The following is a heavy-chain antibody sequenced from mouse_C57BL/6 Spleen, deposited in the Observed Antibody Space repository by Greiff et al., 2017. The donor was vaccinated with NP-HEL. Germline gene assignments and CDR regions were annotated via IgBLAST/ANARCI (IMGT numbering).Heavy chain of an antibody. Sequence: VQLQQSGPELVKPGASVKISCKASGYTFTDYYMNWVKQSHGKSLEWIGDINPNNGGTSYNQKFKGKATLTVDKSSSTAYMELRSLTSEDSAVYYCASYYGSSYVYYAMDYWGQGTSVTVSS. J-gene: IGHJ4*01. CDR1: GYTFTDYY. V-gene: IGHV1-26*01. CDR3: ASYYGSSYVYYAMDY. D-gene: IGHD1-1*01. CDR2: INPNNGGT.